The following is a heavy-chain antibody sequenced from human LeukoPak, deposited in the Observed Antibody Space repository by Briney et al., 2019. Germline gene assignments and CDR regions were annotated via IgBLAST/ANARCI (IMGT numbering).Heavy chain of an antibody. CDR2: INPNSGGT. J-gene: IGHJ5*02. D-gene: IGHD6-13*01. CDR1: GYTFTGYY. CDR3: ARALTVAAAPHWFDP. V-gene: IGHV1-2*02. Sequence: ASVKVSCKASGYTFTGYYMHWVRQAPGQGLEWMGWINPNSGGTNYAQKFQGRVIMTRDTSISTAYMELSRRRCDETAVYYCARALTVAAAPHWFDPWGQGTLVTVSS.